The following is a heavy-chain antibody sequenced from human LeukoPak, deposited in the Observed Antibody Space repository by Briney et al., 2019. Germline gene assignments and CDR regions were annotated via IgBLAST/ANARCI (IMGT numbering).Heavy chain of an antibody. V-gene: IGHV1-46*01. D-gene: IGHD4-17*01. CDR1: GYTFTSYY. CDR2: INPSGGST. J-gene: IGHJ4*02. Sequence: ASVKVSCKASGYTFTSYYMHWVRQAPGQGLEWMGIINPSGGSTSYAQKFQGRVTMTRDTSTSTVYMELSSLRSEDTAVYYCAKGDYAPPPWVDFDYWGQGTLVTVSS. CDR3: AKGDYAPPPWVDFDY.